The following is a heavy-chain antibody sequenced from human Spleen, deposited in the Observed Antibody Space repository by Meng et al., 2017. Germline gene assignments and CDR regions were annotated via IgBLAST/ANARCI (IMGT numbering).Heavy chain of an antibody. J-gene: IGHJ4*02. CDR2: IIPSSGDA. Sequence: QLQLMAFGAEVTSPGASVKLSCRASGYTFIDAYVHWGRQAPGQGLEWMGRIIPSSGDANSAQKFLGRVTLTWDTSISTAYMELSSLRSDDTAIYYCARDGGNYDFDYWGQGTLVTVSS. D-gene: IGHD1-7*01. CDR1: GYTFIDAY. CDR3: ARDGGNYDFDY. V-gene: IGHV1-2*06.